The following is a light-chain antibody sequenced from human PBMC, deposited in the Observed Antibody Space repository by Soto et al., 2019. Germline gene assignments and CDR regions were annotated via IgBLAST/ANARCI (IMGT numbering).Light chain of an antibody. Sequence: EIVMTQSPATLSLSPGETATLSCRASQSVSSNLAWYQQKPGQAPRLLIYGASTRATGIAARFSGSGSGTEFTLTINSPQSEDFAIFYCQQFNSWPATFGPGTKVDIK. J-gene: IGKJ3*01. CDR3: QQFNSWPAT. V-gene: IGKV3-15*01. CDR1: QSVSSN. CDR2: GAS.